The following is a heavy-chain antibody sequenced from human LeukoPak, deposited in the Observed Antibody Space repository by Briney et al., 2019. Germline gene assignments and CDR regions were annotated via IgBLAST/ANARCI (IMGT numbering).Heavy chain of an antibody. V-gene: IGHV4-59*01. D-gene: IGHD3-10*01. CDR1: GGSISGYY. CDR2: IYYSGST. CDR3: ARDRSFLRFGGFDY. Sequence: SETLSLTCTVSGGSISGYYWSWIRQPPGKGLEWIGYIYYSGSTNYNPSLKSRVTISVDTSKNQFSLKLSSVTAADTAVYYCARDRSFLRFGGFDYWGQGTLVTVSS. J-gene: IGHJ4*02.